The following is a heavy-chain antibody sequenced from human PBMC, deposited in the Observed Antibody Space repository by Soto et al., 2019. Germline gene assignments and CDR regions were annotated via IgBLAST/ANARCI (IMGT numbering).Heavy chain of an antibody. CDR2: INHIGST. CDR1: GGSFSGYY. D-gene: IGHD2-15*01. Sequence: QVQLQQWGAGLLKPSETLSLTCAVYGGSFSGYYWSWIRQPPGKGLEWIGEINHIGSTNYNPSLKSRVTISVDTSKNQFSLKLSSVTAADTAVYYCARGLHFDLWGRGTLVTVSS. V-gene: IGHV4-34*01. J-gene: IGHJ2*01. CDR3: ARGLHFDL.